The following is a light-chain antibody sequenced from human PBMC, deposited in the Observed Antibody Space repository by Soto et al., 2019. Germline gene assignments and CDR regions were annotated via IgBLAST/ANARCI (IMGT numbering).Light chain of an antibody. Sequence: ETVMTQSPATLSVSPGERATLSCRASQNINNNLAWYQQKPGQAPRLIMFRTSTRATGVPARFSGSGSETELNTTITSLQSEDFAVYYCQHSNNWPSPTFAGGTKVDI. J-gene: IGKJ4*01. CDR1: QNINNN. CDR2: RTS. CDR3: QHSNNWPSPT. V-gene: IGKV3-15*01.